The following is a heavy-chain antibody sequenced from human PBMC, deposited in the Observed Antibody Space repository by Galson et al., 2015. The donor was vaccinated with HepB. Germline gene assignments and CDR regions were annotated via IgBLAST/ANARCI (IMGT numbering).Heavy chain of an antibody. Sequence: SVKVSCKASGFSFSNFGITWVRQAPGRGLEWMGWISPYNGNTNYGHQFQGRVTMTADTSTATVFMELKDLRFDDTATYYCARGEGPAIGTDTLDFWGQGTLVTVSS. CDR1: GFSFSNFG. V-gene: IGHV1-18*01. CDR3: ARGEGPAIGTDTLDF. J-gene: IGHJ4*02. CDR2: ISPYNGNT.